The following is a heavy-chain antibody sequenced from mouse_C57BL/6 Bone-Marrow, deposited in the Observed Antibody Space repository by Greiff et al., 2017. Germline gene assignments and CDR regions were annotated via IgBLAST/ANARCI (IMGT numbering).Heavy chain of an antibody. Sequence: VKLQQPGAELVKPGASVKLSCKASGYTFTSYWMQWVKQRPGQGLEWIGEIDPSDSYTNYNQKFKGKATLTVDTSSSTAYMQLSSLTSEDSAVYYCARSGDGYYGYWGQGTTLTVSS. V-gene: IGHV1-50*01. D-gene: IGHD2-3*01. CDR3: ARSGDGYYGY. CDR2: IDPSDSYT. CDR1: GYTFTSYW. J-gene: IGHJ2*01.